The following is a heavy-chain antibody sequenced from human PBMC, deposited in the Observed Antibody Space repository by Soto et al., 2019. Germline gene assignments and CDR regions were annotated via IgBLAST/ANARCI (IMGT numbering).Heavy chain of an antibody. V-gene: IGHV3-23*01. CDR3: AVKSLYSSSDNYYGMDV. Sequence: GGSLRLSCAASGFTFSSDAMSWVRQAPGKGLEWVSAISGSGGSTYYADSVKGRFTISRDNSKNTLYLQMNSLRAEDTAVYYCAVKSLYSSSDNYYGMDVWGQGTTVTVSS. J-gene: IGHJ6*02. CDR1: GFTFSSDA. D-gene: IGHD6-13*01. CDR2: ISGSGGST.